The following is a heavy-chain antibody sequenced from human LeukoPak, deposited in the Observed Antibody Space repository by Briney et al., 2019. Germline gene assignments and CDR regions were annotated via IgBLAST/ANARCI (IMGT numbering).Heavy chain of an antibody. J-gene: IGHJ4*02. CDR1: GFTFSNAW. V-gene: IGHV3-15*01. CDR2: IKSKPDGGTT. Sequence: GGSLRLSCAASGFTFSNAWMSWVRQAPGKGLEWVGRIKSKPDGGTTDYAAPVKGRFTISRDDSKNTLYLQMNSLKTEDTAVYYSTTALFPSSGWYYFDYWGQGTLVTVSS. CDR3: TTALFPSSGWYYFDY. D-gene: IGHD6-19*01.